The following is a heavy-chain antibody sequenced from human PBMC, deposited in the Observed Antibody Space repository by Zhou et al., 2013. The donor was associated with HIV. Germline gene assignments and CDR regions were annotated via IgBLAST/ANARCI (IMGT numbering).Heavy chain of an antibody. D-gene: IGHD4-4*01. CDR1: GGTFSNYA. V-gene: IGHV1-69*05. Sequence: QVQLVQSGAEVKKPGSSVKVSCKASGGTFSNYAISWVRQAPGQGLEWMGGIIPIFEAASYAQKFQDRLTITTDESTTTAYMDLSSLRSEDTAIYYCARGDHGGNLDFWGQGTLVAVSS. CDR3: ARGDHGGNLDF. CDR2: IIPIFEAA. J-gene: IGHJ4*02.